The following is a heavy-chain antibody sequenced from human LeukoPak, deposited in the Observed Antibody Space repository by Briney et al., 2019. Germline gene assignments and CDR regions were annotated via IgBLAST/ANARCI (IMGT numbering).Heavy chain of an antibody. CDR3: ARRSYCGGDCTRSVHFYYAMDV. CDR2: INPDDSDI. V-gene: IGHV5-51*01. CDR1: GYIFTSYW. J-gene: IGHJ6*02. D-gene: IGHD2-21*02. Sequence: GESLQISCKGSGYIFTSYWIGWVRQMPGKGLEWMGIINPDDSDIRYSPSFQGQVTISADKSISTAYLQWSSLKASDSAIYYCARRSYCGGDCTRSVHFYYAMDVWGQGTTVTVSS.